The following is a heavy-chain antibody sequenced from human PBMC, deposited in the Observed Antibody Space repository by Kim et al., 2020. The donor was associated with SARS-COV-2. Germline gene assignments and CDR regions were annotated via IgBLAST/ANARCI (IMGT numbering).Heavy chain of an antibody. D-gene: IGHD3-10*01. CDR1: GYTFTSNA. V-gene: IGHV1-18*01. Sequence: ASVKVSCKASGYTFTSNAISWVRQAPGQGLEWMGWISAYNGNSNYAQKLQGRVTMTTDTSTRTACMELRSLTSDDTAVYYCARRDWFGELLYYDYWGQGT. J-gene: IGHJ4*02. CDR3: ARRDWFGELLYYDY. CDR2: ISAYNGNS.